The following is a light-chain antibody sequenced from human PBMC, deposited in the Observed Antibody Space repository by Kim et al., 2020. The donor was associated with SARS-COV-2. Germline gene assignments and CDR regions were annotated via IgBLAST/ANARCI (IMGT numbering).Light chain of an antibody. CDR1: QAIRND. V-gene: IGKV1-17*01. Sequence: DIQMTKSPSSLSASVGDRVTITCRASQAIRNDLGWFQQKPGKAPKCLIYGASFLQSGVPSTFSGGGAGTEFTLTITSLQPEDFATYFCGQQSGHPRTFGQGTKVDIK. CDR3: GQQSGHPRT. J-gene: IGKJ1*01. CDR2: GAS.